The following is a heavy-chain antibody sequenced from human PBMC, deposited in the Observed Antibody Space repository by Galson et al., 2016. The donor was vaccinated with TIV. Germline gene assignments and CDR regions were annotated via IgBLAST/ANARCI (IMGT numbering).Heavy chain of an antibody. J-gene: IGHJ4*02. D-gene: IGHD6-19*01. V-gene: IGHV3-7*01. CDR3: AQWLGTSNS. CDR2: INGDGTEI. Sequence: SLRLSCAGSGINFNNGWMNWVRQAPGKGLEWVANINGDGTEIMYVDSVKGRFTISRDNAKNSLYLQMSNLRVEDTAIYYCAQWLGTSNSWGQGTLVTVSS. CDR1: GINFNNGW.